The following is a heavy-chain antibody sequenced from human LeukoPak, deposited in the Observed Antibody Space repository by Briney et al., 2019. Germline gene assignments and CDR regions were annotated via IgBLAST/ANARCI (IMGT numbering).Heavy chain of an antibody. D-gene: IGHD2-2*01. CDR1: GYTFTAYH. CDR2: INPNSGDT. Sequence: ASVKVSCTASGYTFTAYHMHWVRQAPGQGLEWMGRINPNSGDTNYAQKFQGRVTMTRDTSISTAYMELSRLRSDDTAVYYCARDYCSSTSCLFDYWGQGTLVSVSS. J-gene: IGHJ4*02. CDR3: ARDYCSSTSCLFDY. V-gene: IGHV1-2*06.